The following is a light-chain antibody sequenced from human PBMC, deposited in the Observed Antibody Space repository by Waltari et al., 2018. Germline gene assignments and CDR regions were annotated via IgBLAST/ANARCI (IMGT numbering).Light chain of an antibody. CDR2: DAS. CDR1: QSVNTY. CDR3: QERSNWPGGS. J-gene: IGKJ4*01. V-gene: IGKV3-11*01. Sequence: EIVLTQSPATLSLSPGESATLSCRASQSVNTYLAWYQQKPGQAPRLLIYDASNRATGIPARFVVSGSGTDFTLTISSLEAEDFAVYYCQERSNWPGGSFGGGTKVDIK.